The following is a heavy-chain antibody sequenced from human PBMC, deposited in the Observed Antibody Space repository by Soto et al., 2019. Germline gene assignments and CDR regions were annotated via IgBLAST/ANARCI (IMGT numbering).Heavy chain of an antibody. V-gene: IGHV3-11*05. CDR2: ISGNSRDT. J-gene: IGHJ4*02. CDR1: GFTFSDSY. D-gene: IGHD6-13*01. Sequence: QVQLVESGGGLVNPGGSLRLSCAASGFTFSDSYMTWIRQPPGKGLECLSYISGNSRDTNYADSVKGRFTISRDNSRDTLCLQMNNLRAEDTAVYYCAKGTVGSTLQPYYFDFWGQGTLVTVSS. CDR3: AKGTVGSTLQPYYFDF.